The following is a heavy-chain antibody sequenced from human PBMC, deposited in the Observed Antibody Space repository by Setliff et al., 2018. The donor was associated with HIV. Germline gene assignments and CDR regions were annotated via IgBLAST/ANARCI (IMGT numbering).Heavy chain of an antibody. D-gene: IGHD3-3*01. CDR3: ATHYTSAYDYWSGYYPDY. J-gene: IGHJ4*02. V-gene: IGHV3-74*03. Sequence: PGGSLRLSCAASRFTFSIYWMHWVRQAPGKGLVWVSRINRDGTTTTYADSVKGEFTISVDKSIRTAYLQWSSLKASDTAIYFCATHYTSAYDYWSGYYPDYWGQGTLVTVSS. CDR2: INRDGTTT. CDR1: RFTFSIYW.